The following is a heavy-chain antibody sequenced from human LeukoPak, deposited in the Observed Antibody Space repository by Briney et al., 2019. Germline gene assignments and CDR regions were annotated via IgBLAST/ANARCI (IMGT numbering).Heavy chain of an antibody. Sequence: GASVKVSCKASGYTFTSYYMHWVRQAPGQGLEWMGIINPSGGSTSYAQKFQGRVTMTRDTSTSTVYMELSSLRSEDTAVYYCARDPKYNPNKETNWGSGSDYWGQGTLVTVSS. D-gene: IGHD7-27*01. CDR3: ARDPKYNPNKETNWGSGSDY. J-gene: IGHJ4*02. V-gene: IGHV1-46*01. CDR1: GYTFTSYY. CDR2: INPSGGST.